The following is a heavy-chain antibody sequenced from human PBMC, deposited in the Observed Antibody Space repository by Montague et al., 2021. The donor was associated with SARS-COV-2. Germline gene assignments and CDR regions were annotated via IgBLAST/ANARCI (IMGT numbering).Heavy chain of an antibody. Sequence: SETPSLTCAVSGGSISNSNWWTWVRQPPGKGLEWIGEIYHSGSTNYNSSLRSRVTISVDKSKNQFSLKLTSVTAADTAVYYCARDDGCSAYWGQGTLVTVSS. CDR1: GGSISNSNW. CDR3: ARDDGCSAY. J-gene: IGHJ4*02. V-gene: IGHV4-4*02. CDR2: IYHSGST. D-gene: IGHD2-15*01.